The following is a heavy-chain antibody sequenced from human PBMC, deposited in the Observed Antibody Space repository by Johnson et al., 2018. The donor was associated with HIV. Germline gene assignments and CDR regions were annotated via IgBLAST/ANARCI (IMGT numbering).Heavy chain of an antibody. V-gene: IGHV3-48*04. CDR3: AKDSERGYSYGWCGFDI. Sequence: VQLVESGGGVVQHGRSLRLSCAASGFTFSPYGMHWIRQPPRKGLEWVSYISSSASTIYYADSVRGRFAISRDNVKNSLYLQMNSLRAEDTAVYYCAKDSERGYSYGWCGFDIWGQGTMVTVSS. CDR1: GFTFSPYG. CDR2: ISSSASTI. D-gene: IGHD5-18*01. J-gene: IGHJ3*02.